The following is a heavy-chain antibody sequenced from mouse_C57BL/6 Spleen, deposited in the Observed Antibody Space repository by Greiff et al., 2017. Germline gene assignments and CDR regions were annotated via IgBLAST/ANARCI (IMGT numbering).Heavy chain of an antibody. V-gene: IGHV1-82*01. CDR1: GYAFSSYW. CDR2: IYPGDGDT. J-gene: IGHJ1*03. D-gene: IGHD1-1*01. Sequence: VQLLESGPELVKPGASVKISCKASGYAFSSYWMHWVKQRPGKGLEWIGRIYPGDGDTNYNGKFKGKATLTADKSSSTAYLQLSSLTSEDSAVXDCARRATVVDYWDMDVWGKGTTVTVSS. CDR3: ARRATVVDYWDMDV.